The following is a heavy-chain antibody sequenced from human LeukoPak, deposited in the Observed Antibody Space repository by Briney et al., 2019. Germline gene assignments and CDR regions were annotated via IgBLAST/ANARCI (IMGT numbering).Heavy chain of an antibody. CDR2: INPNSGGT. V-gene: IGHV1-2*02. Sequence: ASVKVSCKASGYTFTGYYMHWVRQAPGQGLEWMGWINPNSGGTNYAQKFQGRVTMTRDTSITTAYMELSRLRSDDTAVYYCARGLWFGELWYFDYWGQGTLVTVSS. CDR1: GYTFTGYY. CDR3: ARGLWFGELWYFDY. J-gene: IGHJ4*02. D-gene: IGHD3-10*01.